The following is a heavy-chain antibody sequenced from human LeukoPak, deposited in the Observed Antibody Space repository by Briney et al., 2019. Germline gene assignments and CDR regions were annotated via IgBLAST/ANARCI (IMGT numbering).Heavy chain of an antibody. J-gene: IGHJ4*02. CDR1: GGSINSATYY. CDR2: IYSSGST. CDR3: ARALAYCAGNCVTDYFDY. V-gene: IGHV4-39*01. D-gene: IGHD2-21*01. Sequence: PSETLSLTCTVSGGSINSATYYWGWIRQPPGKGLEWIGTIYSSGSTSYAPSLESRITMSVDTSKNQFFLKLTSVTAADTAVYYCARALAYCAGNCVTDYFDYWGQGALVTVSS.